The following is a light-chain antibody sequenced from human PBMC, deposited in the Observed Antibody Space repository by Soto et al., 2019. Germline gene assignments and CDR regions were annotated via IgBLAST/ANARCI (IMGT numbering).Light chain of an antibody. V-gene: IGKV3-11*01. J-gene: IGKJ5*01. CDR2: DSS. Sequence: EIELTQSPATLSLSPGETATLSCRASQNVDKFLAWYQQRPGQPPRLLIFDSSNRATGVPVRFSGSGSGTVFTLTIGSLEHEDSEVYYCQQRKNWPPITFGQGTRLEIK. CDR3: QQRKNWPPIT. CDR1: QNVDKF.